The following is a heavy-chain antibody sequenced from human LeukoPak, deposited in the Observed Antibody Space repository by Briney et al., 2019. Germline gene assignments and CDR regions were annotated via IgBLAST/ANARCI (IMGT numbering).Heavy chain of an antibody. D-gene: IGHD2-21*01. J-gene: IGHJ4*02. CDR1: EFTFSSFA. CDR3: ARGCGGGPGCYILDY. Sequence: GGSLRLSCAASEFTFSSFAMNWVRLAPGKGLEWVSGISASGTNTYFADSVKGRFTISRDNSKNTLYLHMNSLRGEDTAMYYCARGCGGGPGCYILDYWGQGTLVTVSS. CDR2: ISASGTNT. V-gene: IGHV3-23*01.